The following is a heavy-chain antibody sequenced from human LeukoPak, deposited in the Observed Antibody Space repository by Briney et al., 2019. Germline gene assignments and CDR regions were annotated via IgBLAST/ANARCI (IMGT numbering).Heavy chain of an antibody. CDR2: ISGSGGGT. Sequence: GGSLRLSCTASGFTFGDYAMTWVRQAPGKGLEWVSAISGSGGGTYYADSVKGRFTISSDNSKNTLYLQMNSLRAEDTAVYYCAKRDDSSGFYYRNFDYWGQGTLVTVSS. CDR1: GFTFGDYA. D-gene: IGHD3-22*01. J-gene: IGHJ4*02. V-gene: IGHV3-23*01. CDR3: AKRDDSSGFYYRNFDY.